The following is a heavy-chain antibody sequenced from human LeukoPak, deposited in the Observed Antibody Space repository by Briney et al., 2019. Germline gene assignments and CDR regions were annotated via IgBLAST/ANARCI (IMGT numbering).Heavy chain of an antibody. V-gene: IGHV3-7*03. CDR1: GFTFSSYW. CDR2: IKQDGSEK. CDR3: ARDIMDEGLLSYGMDV. J-gene: IGHJ6*04. Sequence: GGSLRLSCAASGFTFSSYWMSWVRQAPGKGLEWVANIKQDGSEKYYVDSVKGRFTISSDNAKNSLYLQMNSLRAEDTAVYYCARDIMDEGLLSYGMDVWGKGTTVTVSS. D-gene: IGHD3-16*01.